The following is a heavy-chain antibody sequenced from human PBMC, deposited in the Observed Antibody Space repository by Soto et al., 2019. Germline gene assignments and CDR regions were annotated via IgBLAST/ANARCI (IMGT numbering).Heavy chain of an antibody. J-gene: IGHJ3*02. D-gene: IGHD1-20*01. V-gene: IGHV3-23*01. CDR2: MGGSNDDT. CDR1: GFAFSNYA. CDR3: AKDRVNHNSVWDPFDI. Sequence: EVQLLQSGGGLVQPGGSLRLSCTASGFAFSNYAMSWVRQAPGKGLEWVSGMGGSNDDTYYADSVKGRFTISRDNSKNTLFLQMNSLRAEDTAVYFCAKDRVNHNSVWDPFDIWGQGTTVTVSS.